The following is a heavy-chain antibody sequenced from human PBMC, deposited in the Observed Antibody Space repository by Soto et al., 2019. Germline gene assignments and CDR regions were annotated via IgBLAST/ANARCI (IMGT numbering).Heavy chain of an antibody. CDR3: ATTWDIVSTTSYYMDV. Sequence: ASVKVSCKASGYTFTSYYMHWVRQAPGQGLEWMGIINPSGGSTSYAQKFQGRVTMTRDTSTSTVYMELSSLRSEDTAVYYCATTWDIVSTTSYYMDVWGKGTTVTVSS. CDR2: INPSGGST. J-gene: IGHJ6*03. V-gene: IGHV1-46*03. CDR1: GYTFTSYY. D-gene: IGHD2-15*01.